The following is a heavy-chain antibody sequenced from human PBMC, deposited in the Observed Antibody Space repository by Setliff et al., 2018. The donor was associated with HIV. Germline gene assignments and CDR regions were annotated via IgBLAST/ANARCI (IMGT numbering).Heavy chain of an antibody. V-gene: IGHV1-2*02. D-gene: IGHD3-3*01. CDR1: GYTFTGHY. J-gene: IGHJ6*03. Sequence: GASVKVSCKASGYTFTGHYMHWVRQAPGQGLEWMGWINPNNGASDYAQRFQGRVTMTRDTSISTAYMELSRLRSDDTAVYYCAKDHGPPDPNFWIDPLYMDVWGKGTTVTVSS. CDR3: AKDHGPPDPNFWIDPLYMDV. CDR2: INPNNGAS.